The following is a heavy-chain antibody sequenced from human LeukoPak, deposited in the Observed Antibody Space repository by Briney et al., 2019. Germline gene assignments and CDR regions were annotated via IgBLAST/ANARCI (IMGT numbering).Heavy chain of an antibody. J-gene: IGHJ1*01. V-gene: IGHV3-30*19. CDR2: ISYDGSNK. CDR3: AKDRLCSSTSCSYSFQH. Sequence: GGSLTLSCAASRFTFSSYGMHWVRQAPGKGLEWVAVISYDGSNKYYADSVKGRFTISRDNSKNTLYLQMNSLRAEDTAVYYCAKDRLCSSTSCSYSFQHWGQGTLVTVSS. D-gene: IGHD2-2*01. CDR1: RFTFSSYG.